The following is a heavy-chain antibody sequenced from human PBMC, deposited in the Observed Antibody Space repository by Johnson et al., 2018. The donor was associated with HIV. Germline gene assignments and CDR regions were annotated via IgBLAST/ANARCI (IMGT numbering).Heavy chain of an antibody. Sequence: QVQLVESGGGVVQPGKSLTLSCVGSGLSFSNFGIHWVRQPPGKGLEWVASISNDGGNKYYADSVKGRFTISRDNAKNSLYLQMSSLRAEDTAVYYCAKMVTAGNDAFDIWGQGTMVTVSS. J-gene: IGHJ3*02. CDR3: AKMVTAGNDAFDI. CDR2: ISNDGGNK. V-gene: IGHV3-30*18. CDR1: GLSFSNFG. D-gene: IGHD2-21*02.